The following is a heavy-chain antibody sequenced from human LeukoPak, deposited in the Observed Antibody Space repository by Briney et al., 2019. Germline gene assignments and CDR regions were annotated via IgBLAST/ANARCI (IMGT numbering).Heavy chain of an antibody. Sequence: ASVKVSCKGSGYTFTSYGISWVRPAPGQGLEWVGWISAYNGNTNYAQKLQGRVTMTTDTSTSTAYMELRSLRSDDTAVYYCARRDYYDSSGGSYFDYWGQGTLVTVSS. CDR2: ISAYNGNT. CDR3: ARRDYYDSSGGSYFDY. J-gene: IGHJ4*02. V-gene: IGHV1-18*01. D-gene: IGHD3-22*01. CDR1: GYTFTSYG.